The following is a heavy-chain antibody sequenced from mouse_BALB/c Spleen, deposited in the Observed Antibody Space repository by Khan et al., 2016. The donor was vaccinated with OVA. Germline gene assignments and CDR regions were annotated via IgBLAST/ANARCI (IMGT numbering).Heavy chain of an antibody. Sequence: QVQLQQSGAELVKPGASVKLSCKASGYTFTSYDINWVRQRPEQGLEWIGWIFPGDDSTKYNEKFKGKATLTSDKSSSTAYMQLSRLTSEDSAVXFCARHYSGGILYWYCDVWGAGTTVTVSS. CDR1: GYTFTSYD. V-gene: IGHV1S56*01. J-gene: IGHJ1*01. CDR2: IFPGDDST. D-gene: IGHD1-1*01. CDR3: ARHYSGGILYWYCDV.